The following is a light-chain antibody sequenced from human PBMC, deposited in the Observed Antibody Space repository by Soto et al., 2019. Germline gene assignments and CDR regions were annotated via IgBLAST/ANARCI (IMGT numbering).Light chain of an antibody. J-gene: IGLJ1*01. CDR3: LSYTSSGTYV. CDR2: EVS. CDR1: SSDVGNYKY. V-gene: IGLV2-14*01. Sequence: QSVLTQPASVSGSPGQSITISCTGNSSDVGNYKYVSWYLQHPGKAPKLIIYEVSNRPSGVSDRFSGTKSGNTASLTISDLQAEDETDYYCLSYTSSGTYVFGPGTKLTVL.